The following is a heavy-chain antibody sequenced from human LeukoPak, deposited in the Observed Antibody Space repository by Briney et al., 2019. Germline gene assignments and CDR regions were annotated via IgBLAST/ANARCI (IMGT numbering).Heavy chain of an antibody. CDR2: ISSSSSTI. Sequence: GGSLRLSCAASGFTFSSYNMNWVRQAPGKGLEWVSYISSSSSTIYYADSVKGRFTISRDSAKNSLYLQMNSLRAEDTAVYYCARALSRVVPPAQGEFDYWGQGTLVTVSS. CDR3: ARALSRVVPPAQGEFDY. CDR1: GFTFSSYN. V-gene: IGHV3-48*01. J-gene: IGHJ4*02. D-gene: IGHD2-2*01.